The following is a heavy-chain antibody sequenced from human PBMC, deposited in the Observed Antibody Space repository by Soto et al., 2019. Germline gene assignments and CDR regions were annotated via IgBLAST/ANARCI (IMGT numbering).Heavy chain of an antibody. J-gene: IGHJ4*02. CDR2: ISGNSRYI. CDR1: GFTLSSFS. Sequence: EVQLVESGVGLVKPGGSLRLSCAASGFTLSSFSMNWVRQAPGKGLEWVSSISGNSRYIYYEDSQKGRFTVSRDNAKNSLYLQINSLRAEDTAVYYCARDRGDYEGLVPYYFDHWGQGTLVTVSS. D-gene: IGHD4-17*01. V-gene: IGHV3-21*02. CDR3: ARDRGDYEGLVPYYFDH.